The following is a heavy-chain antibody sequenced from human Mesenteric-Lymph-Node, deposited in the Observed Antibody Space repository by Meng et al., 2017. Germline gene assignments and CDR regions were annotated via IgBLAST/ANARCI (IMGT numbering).Heavy chain of an antibody. CDR3: ARGRYASVGFDF. CDR1: GFTFSSYA. J-gene: IGHJ4*02. Sequence: GGSLRLSCAASGFTFSSYAMHWVRQAPGKGLEWVAVISYDGSNKYYADSVKGRFTISRDNAKNTLYLQMNSLRAEDTAVYYCARGRYASVGFDFWGQGTLVTVSS. CDR2: ISYDGSNK. D-gene: IGHD2-2*01. V-gene: IGHV3-30*04.